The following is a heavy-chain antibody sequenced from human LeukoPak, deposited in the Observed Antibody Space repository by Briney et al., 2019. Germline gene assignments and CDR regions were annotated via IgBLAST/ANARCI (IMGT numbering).Heavy chain of an antibody. CDR1: GGSISSYY. Sequence: SETLSLTCTVSGGSISSYYWSWIRQPPGKGLEWIGYIYYSGSTNYNPSLKSRVTISGDTSKNQISLKLSSVTAADTAIYYCARPAAAGQNDAFDIWGQGTMVTVSS. D-gene: IGHD6-13*01. CDR3: ARPAAAGQNDAFDI. CDR2: IYYSGST. V-gene: IGHV4-59*12. J-gene: IGHJ3*02.